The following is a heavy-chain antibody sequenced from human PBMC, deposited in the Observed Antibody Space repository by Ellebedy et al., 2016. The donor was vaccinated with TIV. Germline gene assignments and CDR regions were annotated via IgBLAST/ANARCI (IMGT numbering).Heavy chain of an antibody. Sequence: MPSETLSLTCTVSGGSISIYYWSWIRQPPGKGLEWIGYIYYSGSTNYNPSLKSRVTISVDTSKNQFSLKMSSVTAADPAVYYCARRSYGDYEYWFDPWGQGTLVTVSS. CDR1: GGSISIYY. CDR2: IYYSGST. D-gene: IGHD4-17*01. J-gene: IGHJ5*02. CDR3: ARRSYGDYEYWFDP. V-gene: IGHV4-59*08.